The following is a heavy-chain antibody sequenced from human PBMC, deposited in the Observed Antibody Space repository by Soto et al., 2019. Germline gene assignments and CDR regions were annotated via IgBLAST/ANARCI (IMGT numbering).Heavy chain of an antibody. CDR2: ISYDGSNK. J-gene: IGHJ6*02. D-gene: IGHD3-22*01. CDR1: GFTFSSYA. V-gene: IGHV3-30*04. CDR3: AREDFYDSSGYYGTYYYYGMDV. Sequence: GGSLRLSCAASGFTFSSYAMHWVRQAPGKGLEWVAVISYDGSNKYYADSVKGRFTISRDNSKNTLYLQMNSLRAEDTAVYYCAREDFYDSSGYYGTYYYYGMDVWGQGTTVTVSS.